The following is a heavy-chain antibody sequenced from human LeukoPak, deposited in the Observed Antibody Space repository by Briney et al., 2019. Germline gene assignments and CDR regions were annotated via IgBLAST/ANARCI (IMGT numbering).Heavy chain of an antibody. CDR2: INHSGST. CDR3: ARDPTRVVVTATFDY. D-gene: IGHD3-22*01. V-gene: IGHV4-34*01. J-gene: IGHJ4*02. CDR1: GGSFSGYY. Sequence: SETLSLTCAVYGGSFSGYYWSWIRQPPGKGLEWIGEINHSGSTNYNPSLKSRVTISVDTSKNRFSLKLSSVTAADTAVYYCARDPTRVVVTATFDYWGQGTLVTVSS.